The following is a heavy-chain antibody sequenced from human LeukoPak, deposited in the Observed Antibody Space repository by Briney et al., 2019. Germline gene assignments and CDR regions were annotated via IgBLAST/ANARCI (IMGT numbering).Heavy chain of an antibody. J-gene: IGHJ4*02. CDR2: ISSSSSYI. D-gene: IGHD3-16*01. V-gene: IGHV3-21*01. CDR1: GFTFSSYS. Sequence: GGSLRLSCAASGFTFSSYSMNWVPQSPGKGLEWVSSISSSSSYIYYADSVKGRFTIYRDNAKNSLYLQMNSLRAEDTAVYYWARDRYDYVWGSYGYWGQGTLVTVSS. CDR3: ARDRYDYVWGSYGY.